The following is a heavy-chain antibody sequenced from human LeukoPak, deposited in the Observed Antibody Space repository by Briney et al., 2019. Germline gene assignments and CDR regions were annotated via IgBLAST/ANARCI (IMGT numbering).Heavy chain of an antibody. CDR1: GYTLTELS. CDR2: FDPEDGAT. V-gene: IGHV1-24*01. D-gene: IGHD6-19*01. CDR3: ATPRAPRYSSGSLYYYYGMDV. Sequence: GASVKVSCKVSGYTLTELSMHWVRQAPGKGLEWMGGFDPEDGATIYAQKFQGRVTMTEDTSTDTAYMELSSLRSEDTAVYYCATPRAPRYSSGSLYYYYGMDVWGQGATVTVSS. J-gene: IGHJ6*02.